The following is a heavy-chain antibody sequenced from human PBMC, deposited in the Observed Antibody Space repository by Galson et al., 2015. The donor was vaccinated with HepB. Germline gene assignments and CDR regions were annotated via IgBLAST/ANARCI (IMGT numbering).Heavy chain of an antibody. CDR1: GYTFTSYD. CDR2: MNPNSGNT. CDR3: ARARGAPDWFDP. Sequence: VKVSCKASGYTFTSYDINWVRQATGQGLEWMGWMNPNSGNTGYAQKFQGRVTMTRNTSISTAYMELSSLRSEDTAVYYCARARGAPDWFDPWGQGTLVTVSS. D-gene: IGHD1-14*01. V-gene: IGHV1-8*01. J-gene: IGHJ5*02.